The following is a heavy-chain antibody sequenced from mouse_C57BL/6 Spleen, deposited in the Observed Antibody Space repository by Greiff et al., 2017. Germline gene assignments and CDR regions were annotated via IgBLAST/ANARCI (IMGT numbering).Heavy chain of an antibody. V-gene: IGHV1-74*01. D-gene: IGHD2-12*01. CDR2: IHPSDSDT. J-gene: IGHJ3*01. CDR1: GYTFTSYW. Sequence: VKLQQPGAELVKPGASVKVSCKASGYTFTSYWMHWVKQRPGQGLEWIGRIHPSDSDTNYNQKFKGKATLTVDKSSSTAYMQLSSLTSEDSAVDYCAISLRPAWFAYWGQGTLVTVSA. CDR3: AISLRPAWFAY.